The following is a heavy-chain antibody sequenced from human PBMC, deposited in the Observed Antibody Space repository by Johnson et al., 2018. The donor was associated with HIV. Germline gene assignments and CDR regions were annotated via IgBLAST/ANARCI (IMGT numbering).Heavy chain of an antibody. J-gene: IGHJ3*02. CDR3: AKDWDRSGWYQGSAFDI. CDR2: ISSSGSNK. D-gene: IGHD6-19*01. Sequence: QVQLVESGGGLVKPGESLRLSCAASGFTFNDYYISWIRQAPGKGLECVSYISSSGSNKYYADSVKGRFTISRDNAKNSLYLQMNSLRAEDKALYYCAKDWDRSGWYQGSAFDIWGQGTMVTVSS. CDR1: GFTFNDYY. V-gene: IGHV3-11*01.